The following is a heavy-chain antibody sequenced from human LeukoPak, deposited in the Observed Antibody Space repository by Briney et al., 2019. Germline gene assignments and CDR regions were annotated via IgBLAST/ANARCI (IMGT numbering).Heavy chain of an antibody. Sequence: GESLKISCKASGYRFTAYWIGWVRQMPGKGLEWMGIIHPGDSDTRYGPSLQGQGTMSVDKSVNTAYLQWSSLKASDTAMYYCARQGADQAFDIWGQGTMVTVSS. J-gene: IGHJ3*02. CDR3: ARQGADQAFDI. CDR2: IHPGDSDT. V-gene: IGHV5-51*01. D-gene: IGHD1-26*01. CDR1: GYRFTAYW.